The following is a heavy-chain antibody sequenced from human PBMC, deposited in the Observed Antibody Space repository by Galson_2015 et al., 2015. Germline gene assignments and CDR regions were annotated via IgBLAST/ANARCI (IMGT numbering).Heavy chain of an antibody. D-gene: IGHD6-19*01. J-gene: IGHJ4*02. CDR1: GFTFSSYG. V-gene: IGHV3-33*01. CDR2: IWFDGSNK. CDR3: ARGLGAVAGQLHFDC. Sequence: SLRLSCAASGFTFSSYGMHWVRQAPGKGLEWVAVIWFDGSNKYYADSVKGRFTISRDNSKNTLYLQMNSLRAEDAAVYYCARGLGAVAGQLHFDCWGQGTLVTVFS.